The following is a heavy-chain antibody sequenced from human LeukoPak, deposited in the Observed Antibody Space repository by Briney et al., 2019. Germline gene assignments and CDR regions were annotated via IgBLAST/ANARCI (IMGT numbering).Heavy chain of an antibody. J-gene: IGHJ6*03. V-gene: IGHV1-18*01. Sequence: APVKVSCKASGYTFTSYGISWVRQAPGQGLEWMGWISAYNGNTNYAQKLQGRVTMTTDTSTSTAYMELRSLRSDDTAVYYCARCGYSSSWYVGPYYYYMDVWGKGTTVTISS. CDR2: ISAYNGNT. D-gene: IGHD6-13*01. CDR3: ARCGYSSSWYVGPYYYYMDV. CDR1: GYTFTSYG.